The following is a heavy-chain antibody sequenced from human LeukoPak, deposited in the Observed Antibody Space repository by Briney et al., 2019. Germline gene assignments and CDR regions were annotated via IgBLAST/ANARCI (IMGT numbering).Heavy chain of an antibody. CDR2: ISSSSSYI. CDR1: GFTFSSYS. J-gene: IGHJ6*04. D-gene: IGHD2-15*01. CDR3: ARGCSGGSCPTGPMDV. Sequence: GGSLRLSCAASGFTFSSYSMNWVRQAPGKGLEWVSSISSSSSYIYYADSEKGRFTISRDNAKNSLYLQMNSLRAEDTAVYYCARGCSGGSCPTGPMDVWGKGTTVTVSS. V-gene: IGHV3-21*01.